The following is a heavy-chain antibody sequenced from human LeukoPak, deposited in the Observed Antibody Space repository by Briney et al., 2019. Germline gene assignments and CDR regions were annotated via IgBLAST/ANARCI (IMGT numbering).Heavy chain of an antibody. CDR3: TWMSTVLNVDF. J-gene: IGHJ4*02. Sequence: GESLRLSCLLSGIPFEDAWMSWVRQAPGKGLEWVGRITKAGTTDYGAPVKGRFTISRDNSKNTFYLQMNSLTADDTSMYYCTWMSTVLNVDFWGRGTLVTVSS. D-gene: IGHD4-23*01. CDR2: ITKAGTT. V-gene: IGHV3-15*01. CDR1: GIPFEDAW.